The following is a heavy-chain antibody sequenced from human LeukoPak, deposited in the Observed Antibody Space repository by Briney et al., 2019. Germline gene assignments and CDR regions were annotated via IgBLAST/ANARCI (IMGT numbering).Heavy chain of an antibody. V-gene: IGHV1-69*01. Sequence: SVKVSCKASGGTFSRFALSWVRQAPGQGLEWMGGIVPIFGSVNYPQKFQGRVTITADESTSTAYMELTSLTSEDTAVYYCARDETYLNPLGFDIWGQGTMVTVSS. CDR1: GGTFSRFA. CDR2: IVPIFGSV. D-gene: IGHD1-14*01. J-gene: IGHJ3*02. CDR3: ARDETYLNPLGFDI.